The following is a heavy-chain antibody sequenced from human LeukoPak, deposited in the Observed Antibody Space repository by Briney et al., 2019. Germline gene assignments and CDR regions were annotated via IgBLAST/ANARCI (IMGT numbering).Heavy chain of an antibody. Sequence: GGSLRLSCAASGFTFSSYGMHWVRHAPGKGLEWVAVISYDGSNKYYADSVKGRFTMSRDNSKNTLYLQMNSLRAEDTAVYYCARDVAVAAMGDWGQGTLVTVSS. J-gene: IGHJ4*02. CDR2: ISYDGSNK. CDR1: GFTFSSYG. CDR3: ARDVAVAAMGD. V-gene: IGHV3-30*03. D-gene: IGHD2-21*02.